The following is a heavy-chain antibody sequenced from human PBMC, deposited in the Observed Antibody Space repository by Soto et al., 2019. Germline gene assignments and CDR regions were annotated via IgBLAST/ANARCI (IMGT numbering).Heavy chain of an antibody. J-gene: IGHJ5*02. D-gene: IGHD6-13*01. V-gene: IGHV1-2*04. Sequence: ASVKVSCKASGYTFTGYYMHWVRQAPGQGLEWMGWINPNSGGTNYAQKFQGWVTMTRDTSISTAYMDLSRLRPDDTAVYYCARGTPVDIAAAGTNPSWFDPWGQGTLVTVSS. CDR1: GYTFTGYY. CDR3: ARGTPVDIAAAGTNPSWFDP. CDR2: INPNSGGT.